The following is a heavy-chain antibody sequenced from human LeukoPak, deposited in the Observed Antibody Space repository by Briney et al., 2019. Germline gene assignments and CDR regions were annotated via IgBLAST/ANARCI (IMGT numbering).Heavy chain of an antibody. CDR2: IKQDGSEK. Sequence: PGGSLRLSCAASGFTFSSYWMSWVRQAPGKGLEWVANIKQDGSEKYYVDSVKGRFTISRDNAKNSLYLQMNCLRAEDTAVYYCARVSYDFWSGYYPYYYYYMDVWGKGTTVTVSS. D-gene: IGHD3-3*01. J-gene: IGHJ6*03. V-gene: IGHV3-7*01. CDR3: ARVSYDFWSGYYPYYYYYMDV. CDR1: GFTFSSYW.